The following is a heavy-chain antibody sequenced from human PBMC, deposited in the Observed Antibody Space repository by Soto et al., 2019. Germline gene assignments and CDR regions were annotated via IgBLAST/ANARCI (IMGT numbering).Heavy chain of an antibody. CDR2: IYSGGST. Sequence: PGGSLRLSCAASGFTVSSNYMSWVSQAPGKGLEWVSVIYSGGSTYYADSVKGRFTISRDNSKNTLYLQMNSLRAEDTAVYYCARDRIAVAGNPEYFQHWGQGTLVTV. D-gene: IGHD6-19*01. J-gene: IGHJ1*01. CDR1: GFTVSSNY. CDR3: ARDRIAVAGNPEYFQH. V-gene: IGHV3-66*01.